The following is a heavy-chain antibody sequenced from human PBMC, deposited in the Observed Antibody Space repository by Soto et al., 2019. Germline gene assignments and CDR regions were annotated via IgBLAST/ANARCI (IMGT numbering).Heavy chain of an antibody. D-gene: IGHD5-18*01. CDR3: AKDRSVDTRDWFDP. J-gene: IGHJ5*02. CDR2: ITGSGGST. Sequence: PGGSLRLSCAASGFTFGTYAMNWVRQAPGKGLEWVSGITGSGGSTYYADSVKGRFTTSRDNSKNTLYLQMNSLRGDDTAVYYCAKDRSVDTRDWFDPWGQG. V-gene: IGHV3-23*01. CDR1: GFTFGTYA.